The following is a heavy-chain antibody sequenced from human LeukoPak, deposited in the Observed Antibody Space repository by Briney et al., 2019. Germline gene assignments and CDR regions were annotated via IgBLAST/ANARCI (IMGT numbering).Heavy chain of an antibody. J-gene: IGHJ5*02. CDR2: IYYSGST. CDR3: ARESAIPSGNWFDP. Sequence: SETLSLTCTVSGGSISSGDYYWSWIRQPPGKGLEWIGYIYYSGSTYYNPSLKSRVTISVDTSKNQFSLKLSSVTAADTAVYYCARESAIPSGNWFDPWGQGTLVTVSS. V-gene: IGHV4-30-4*08. CDR1: GGSISSGDYY. D-gene: IGHD2-2*02.